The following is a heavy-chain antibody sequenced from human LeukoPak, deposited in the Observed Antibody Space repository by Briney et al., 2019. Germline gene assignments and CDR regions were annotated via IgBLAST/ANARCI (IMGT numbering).Heavy chain of an antibody. V-gene: IGHV1-46*01. Sequence: ASVKVSGKASGYTCTGYYMHWVRQAPGQGLEWMGIINPSGGSTSYAQKFQGRVTMTRDMSTSTDYMELSSLRSEDTAVYYCARDNSVEDTAWWFDPWGQGTLVTVSS. D-gene: IGHD4-23*01. CDR1: GYTCTGYY. CDR3: ARDNSVEDTAWWFDP. J-gene: IGHJ5*02. CDR2: INPSGGST.